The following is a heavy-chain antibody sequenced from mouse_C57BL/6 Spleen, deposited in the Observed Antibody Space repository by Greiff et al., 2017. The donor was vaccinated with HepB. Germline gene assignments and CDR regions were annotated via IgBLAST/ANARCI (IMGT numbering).Heavy chain of an antibody. Sequence: VQLQQSGAELVKPGASVKMSCKASGYTFTSYWITWVKQRPGQGLEWIGDIYPGSGSTNYNEKFKSKATLTVDTSSSTAYMQLSSLTSEDSAVYYCARYPAGGGNYDAMDYWGQGTSGTVSS. CDR1: GYTFTSYW. J-gene: IGHJ4*01. V-gene: IGHV1-55*01. CDR2: IYPGSGST. CDR3: ARYPAGGGNYDAMDY. D-gene: IGHD2-1*01.